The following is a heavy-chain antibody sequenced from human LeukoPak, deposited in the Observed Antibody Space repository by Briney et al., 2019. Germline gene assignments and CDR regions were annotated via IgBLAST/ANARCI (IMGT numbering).Heavy chain of an antibody. Sequence: GRSLRLSCAASGFTFSFYAMSWVRQAPGKGLEWVSAISGSGGSTNYADSVKGRFTISRDNSKNTLYLQMNSLRAEDTAVYYCAKWRVLWFGELSFHLDATDVWGQGTTVTVSS. CDR2: ISGSGGST. V-gene: IGHV3-23*01. J-gene: IGHJ6*02. CDR1: GFTFSFYA. D-gene: IGHD3-10*01. CDR3: AKWRVLWFGELSFHLDATDV.